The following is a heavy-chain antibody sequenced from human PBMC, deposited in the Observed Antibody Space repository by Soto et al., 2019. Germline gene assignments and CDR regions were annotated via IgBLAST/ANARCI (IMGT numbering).Heavy chain of an antibody. Sequence: SVKVSCKASGGTFSSYAISWVRQAPGQGLEWMGGIIPIFGTANYAQKFQGRVTITADKSTSTAYMELSSLRSEDTAVYYCARENITIFGVVINPTYDYYGMDVWGQGTTVTVSS. CDR1: GGTFSSYA. V-gene: IGHV1-69*06. CDR3: ARENITIFGVVINPTYDYYGMDV. D-gene: IGHD3-3*01. CDR2: IIPIFGTA. J-gene: IGHJ6*02.